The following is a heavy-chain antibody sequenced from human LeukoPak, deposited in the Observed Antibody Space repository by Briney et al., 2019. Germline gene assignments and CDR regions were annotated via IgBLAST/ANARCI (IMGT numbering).Heavy chain of an antibody. Sequence: SETLSLTCTVSGGSISGGSYYWSWIRQPAGKGLEGIGRIYTSGSTNYNPSLRSRVTISVDTSKNQFSLKLTSVTAADTAVYYCARGIVDMATSFGYWGQGTLVTVSS. V-gene: IGHV4-61*02. CDR3: ARGIVDMATSFGY. D-gene: IGHD1-26*01. CDR2: IYTSGST. CDR1: GGSISGGSYY. J-gene: IGHJ4*02.